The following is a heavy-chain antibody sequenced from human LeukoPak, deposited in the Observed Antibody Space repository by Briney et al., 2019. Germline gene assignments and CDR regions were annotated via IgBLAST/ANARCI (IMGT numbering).Heavy chain of an antibody. Sequence: SETLSLTCAVYGGSFSGYYWSWIRQPPGKGLEWIGEINHSGSTNYNPSLKSRVTISVDTSKNQFSLKLSSVTAADTAVYYCARVAASGILTGYYGYYFDHWGQGTLVSVSS. D-gene: IGHD3-9*01. J-gene: IGHJ4*02. CDR2: INHSGST. CDR3: ARVAASGILTGYYGYYFDH. CDR1: GGSFSGYY. V-gene: IGHV4-34*01.